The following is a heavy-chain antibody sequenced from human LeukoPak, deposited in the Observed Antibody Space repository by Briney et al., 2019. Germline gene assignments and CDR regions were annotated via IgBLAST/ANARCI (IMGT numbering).Heavy chain of an antibody. J-gene: IGHJ4*02. CDR3: AKGGDQLLGYLGY. Sequence: ASVKVSCKASGYTFTGYYMHWVRQAPGQGLEWMGWINLNSGGTNYAQKFQGRVTMTRDTSISTAYMELSRLRSDDTAVYYCAKGGDQLLGYLGYWGQGTLVTVSS. CDR1: GYTFTGYY. V-gene: IGHV1-2*02. CDR2: INLNSGGT. D-gene: IGHD2-2*01.